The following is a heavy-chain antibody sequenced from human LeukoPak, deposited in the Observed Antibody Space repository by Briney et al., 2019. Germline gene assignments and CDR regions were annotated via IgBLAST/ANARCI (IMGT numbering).Heavy chain of an antibody. D-gene: IGHD1-7*01. J-gene: IGHJ6*03. V-gene: IGHV4-34*01. CDR3: ARAYNWNYANYYYYMDV. Sequence: PSETLSLTCAVYGGSFSGYYLSWIRQPPGKGLEWIGEINHSGSTNYNPSLKSRVTISVDTSKNQFSLKLSSVTAADTAVYYCARAYNWNYANYYYYMDVWGKGTTVTVSS. CDR1: GGSFSGYY. CDR2: INHSGST.